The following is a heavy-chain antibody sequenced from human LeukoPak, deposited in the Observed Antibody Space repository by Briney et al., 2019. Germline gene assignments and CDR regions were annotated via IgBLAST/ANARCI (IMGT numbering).Heavy chain of an antibody. D-gene: IGHD6-13*01. CDR2: ISSSSSSYI. Sequence: GGSLRLSCAASGFTFSSYSMNWVRQAPGKGLEWVSSISSSSSSYIYYADSVKGRFTISRDNAKNSLYLQMNSLRAEDTAVYYCARQAHSSWYWFDPWGQGTLVTVSS. CDR3: ARQAHSSWYWFDP. CDR1: GFTFSSYS. V-gene: IGHV3-21*01. J-gene: IGHJ5*02.